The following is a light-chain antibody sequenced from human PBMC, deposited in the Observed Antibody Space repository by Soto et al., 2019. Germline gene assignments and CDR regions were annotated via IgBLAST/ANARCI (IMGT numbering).Light chain of an antibody. Sequence: DIQMTQSPSTLSASVVDRVTITCRASQSISSWLAWYQQKPGKAPKLLIYDASSLESGVPSRFSGSGSGTDFTLTISSLQPEDFATYYCQQGYSTPITFGQGTRLEIK. CDR3: QQGYSTPIT. CDR1: QSISSW. CDR2: DAS. J-gene: IGKJ5*01. V-gene: IGKV1-5*01.